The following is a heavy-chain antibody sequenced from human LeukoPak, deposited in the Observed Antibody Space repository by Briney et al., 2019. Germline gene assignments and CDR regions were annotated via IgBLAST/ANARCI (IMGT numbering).Heavy chain of an antibody. CDR2: INPRGST. V-gene: IGHV4-34*01. CDR1: GGSFSSHY. CDR3: ARDGGYPTTDEGFDP. D-gene: IGHD5-12*01. J-gene: IGHJ5*02. Sequence: PSETLSLTCGVSGGSFSSHYWTWIRQPPGKGLEWIGEINPRGSTNYNPSYESRLTISMDTSKNEFFLRLNSVTAADTAVYFCARDGGYPTTDEGFDPWGLGTLVTVSS.